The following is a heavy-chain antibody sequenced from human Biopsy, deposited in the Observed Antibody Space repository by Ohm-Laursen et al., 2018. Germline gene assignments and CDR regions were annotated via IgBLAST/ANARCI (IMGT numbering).Heavy chain of an antibody. V-gene: IGHV1-24*01. Sequence: ASVKVSCKVSGDRFTEFSIHWVRQAPGKGLEWMGGFDPEEGQRTYAQKFQDRLNMTEDTSADTAYMKLRGLRSEDAAVYYCAADSENCGGDCYIYWGQGTQVTVSS. J-gene: IGHJ4*02. CDR3: AADSENCGGDCYIY. CDR2: FDPEEGQR. D-gene: IGHD2-21*02. CDR1: GDRFTEFS.